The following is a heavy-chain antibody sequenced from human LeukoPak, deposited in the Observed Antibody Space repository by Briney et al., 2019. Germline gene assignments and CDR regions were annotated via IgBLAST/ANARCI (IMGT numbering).Heavy chain of an antibody. CDR1: GGSFSGYY. J-gene: IGHJ4*02. Sequence: SETLSLTCAVYGGSFSGYYWSWIRQPPGKGLEWIGEINHSGGTNYNPSLKSRVTISVDTSKNQFSLKLSSVTAADTAVYYCARGQQLVRHWGQGTLVTVSS. CDR2: INHSGGT. D-gene: IGHD6-13*01. V-gene: IGHV4-34*01. CDR3: ARGQQLVRH.